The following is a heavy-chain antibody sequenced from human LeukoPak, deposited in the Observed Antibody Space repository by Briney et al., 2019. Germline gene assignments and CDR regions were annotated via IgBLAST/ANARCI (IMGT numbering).Heavy chain of an antibody. Sequence: PGGSLRLSCAASGFIFSSYSMSWVRQAPGKGLEWVSTISGSGGSTYYADSVKGRFTISRDNSKNTVYLQMNSLRDEDTAVYYCVKDRSCINDVCHGDCDCWVQGTLATVS. CDR2: ISGSGGST. CDR3: VKDRSCINDVCHGDCDC. D-gene: IGHD2-8*01. J-gene: IGHJ4*02. V-gene: IGHV3-23*01. CDR1: GFIFSSYS.